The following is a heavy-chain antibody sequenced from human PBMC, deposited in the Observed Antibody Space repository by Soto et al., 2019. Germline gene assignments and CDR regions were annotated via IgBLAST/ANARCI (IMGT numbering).Heavy chain of an antibody. CDR3: AKDLVGLLWFGELYQLFDY. CDR2: ISGSGGST. Sequence: PGGSLRLSCASSGFTFSSYAMSWVRQAPGKGLEWVSAISGSGGSTYYAYSLKGRFTISRDNSKTTLYLQMNSLRAEDTAVYYCAKDLVGLLWFGELYQLFDYWGQGPLVTVSS. J-gene: IGHJ4*02. CDR1: GFTFSSYA. D-gene: IGHD3-10*01. V-gene: IGHV3-23*01.